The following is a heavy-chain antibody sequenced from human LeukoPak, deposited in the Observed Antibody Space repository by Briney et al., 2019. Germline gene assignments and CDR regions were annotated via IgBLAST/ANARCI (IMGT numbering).Heavy chain of an antibody. D-gene: IGHD3-22*01. Sequence: GGSLRLSCAASGFTFSSYAMHWVRQAPGKGLEWVAVISYDGSNKYYADSVKGRFTISRDNSKNTLYLQMNSLRAEDTAVYYCARPRSSGYYPFDYWGQGTLVTVSS. CDR2: ISYDGSNK. CDR1: GFTFSSYA. V-gene: IGHV3-30*04. J-gene: IGHJ4*02. CDR3: ARPRSSGYYPFDY.